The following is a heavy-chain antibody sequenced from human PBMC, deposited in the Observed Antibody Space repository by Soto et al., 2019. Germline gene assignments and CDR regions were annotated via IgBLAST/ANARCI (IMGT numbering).Heavy chain of an antibody. V-gene: IGHV4-31*02. CDR3: VSGHDAYKVRY. Sequence: WTWIRQHPGKGLEWIGYIYYSGTTYYNPSLKSRPTISMDTSENQFSLELTSVTAADTAIYLCVSGHDAYKVRYWGQGTLVSVSS. D-gene: IGHD1-1*01. CDR2: IYYSGTT. J-gene: IGHJ4*02.